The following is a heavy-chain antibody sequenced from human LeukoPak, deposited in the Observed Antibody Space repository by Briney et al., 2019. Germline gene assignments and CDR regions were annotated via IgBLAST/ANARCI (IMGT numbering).Heavy chain of an antibody. D-gene: IGHD2-2*01. J-gene: IGHJ6*03. CDR1: GGSFSGYY. V-gene: IGHV4-34*01. CDR3: ARRGRLGYCSSTSCSYYDFWSGSYYYYMDV. Sequence: SETLSLTCAVYGGSFSGYYWSWIRQPPGKGLEWIGEINHSGSTNYNPSLKSRVTISVDTSKNQFYLKLSSVTAADTAVYYCARRGRLGYCSSTSCSYYDFWSGSYYYYMDVWGKGTTVTVSS. CDR2: INHSGST.